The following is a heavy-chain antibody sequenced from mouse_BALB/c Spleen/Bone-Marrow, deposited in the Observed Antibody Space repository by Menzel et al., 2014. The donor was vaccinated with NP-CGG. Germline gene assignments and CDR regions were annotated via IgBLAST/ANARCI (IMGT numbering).Heavy chain of an antibody. D-gene: IGHD2-3*01. CDR3: ARADGYYAWFAY. J-gene: IGHJ3*01. CDR2: IDPANDNT. V-gene: IGHV14-3*02. CDR1: GFNIKDTY. Sequence: VQLQQSGAEFVKPGAPVKLSCTASGFNIKDTYTHWVKRRPEQGLEWIGRIDPANDNTKYDPKFQGKATITADTSSNTAYLQLSSLTSEDTAVYYCARADGYYAWFAYWGQGTLVTVSA.